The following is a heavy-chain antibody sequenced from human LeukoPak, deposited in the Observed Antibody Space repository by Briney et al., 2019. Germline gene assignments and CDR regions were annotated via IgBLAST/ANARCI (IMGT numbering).Heavy chain of an antibody. J-gene: IGHJ4*02. Sequence: ASVTVSCKASGYTFTSYYMHWVRQAPGQGLEWMGLINPSGGSTSYAQKFQGRVTMTRDTSTSTVYMELSSLRSEDTAVYYCARDRQWLVFDYWGQGTLVTVSS. V-gene: IGHV1-46*01. D-gene: IGHD6-19*01. CDR2: INPSGGST. CDR3: ARDRQWLVFDY. CDR1: GYTFTSYY.